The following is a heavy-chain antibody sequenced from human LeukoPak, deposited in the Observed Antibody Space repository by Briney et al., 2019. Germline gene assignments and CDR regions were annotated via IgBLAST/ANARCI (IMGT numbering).Heavy chain of an antibody. V-gene: IGHV3-7*03. CDR3: AREFNIAVAGIYTGFDI. J-gene: IGHJ3*02. D-gene: IGHD6-19*01. CDR2: IKGDGSEK. Sequence: GGSLRLSCAASEFTFSTYWMTWVRQAPGKGLEWVANIKGDGSEKRYVGSVKDRFTISRDNAKNSLYLQMNSLRADDTAVYYCAREFNIAVAGIYTGFDIWGQGTMVTVSS. CDR1: EFTFSTYW.